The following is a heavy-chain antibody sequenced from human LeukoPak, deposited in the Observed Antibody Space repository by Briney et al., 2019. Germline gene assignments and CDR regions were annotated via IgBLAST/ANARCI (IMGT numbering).Heavy chain of an antibody. V-gene: IGHV1-46*01. CDR1: GYTFTSYY. J-gene: IGHJ5*02. D-gene: IGHD3-3*01. CDR2: INPSGGST. CDR3: ARDERLAPIFGVVPVNWFDP. Sequence: ASVKVSCKASGYTFTSYYMHWVRQAPGQGLEWMGIINPSGGSTSYAQKFQGRVTMTRDTSTSTVYMELSGLRSEDTAVYYCARDERLAPIFGVVPVNWFDPWGRGTLVTVSS.